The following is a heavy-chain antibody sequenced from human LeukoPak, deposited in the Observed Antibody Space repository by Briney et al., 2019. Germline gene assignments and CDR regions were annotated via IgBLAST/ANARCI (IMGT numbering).Heavy chain of an antibody. CDR3: ARDHKSWWNRGYSGYDFDY. CDR2: IIPIFGTA. CDR1: GGTFSSYA. Sequence: GASVKVSCKASGGTFSSYAISWVRQAPGQGLERMGGIIPIFGTANYAQKFQGRVTITADESTSTAYMELSSLRSEDTAVYYCARDHKSWWNRGYSGYDFDYWGQGTLVTVSS. J-gene: IGHJ4*02. D-gene: IGHD5-12*01. V-gene: IGHV1-69*13.